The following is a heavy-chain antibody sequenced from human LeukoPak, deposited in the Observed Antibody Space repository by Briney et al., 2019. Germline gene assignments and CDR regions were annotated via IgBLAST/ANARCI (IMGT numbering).Heavy chain of an antibody. CDR3: ARAGSGPYGFFDY. CDR2: ISSTSSTI. Sequence: GGSLRLSCAASGFTFSSYSINWVRQAPGKGLEWVSYISSTSSTIYYVESAKGRFTISRDNAKNSLYLQMNSLRAEDTAVYYCARAGSGPYGFFDYWGQGTLVTVSS. V-gene: IGHV3-48*01. J-gene: IGHJ4*02. CDR1: GFTFSSYS. D-gene: IGHD3-10*01.